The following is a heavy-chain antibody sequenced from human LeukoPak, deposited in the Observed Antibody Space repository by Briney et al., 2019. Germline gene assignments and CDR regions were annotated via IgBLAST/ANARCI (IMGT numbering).Heavy chain of an antibody. D-gene: IGHD3-9*01. Sequence: ASVKVSCKASGYTFTGYYMHWVRQAPGQGLEWMGWINPNSGGTNYAQKFQGRVTTTRDTSISTAYMELSRLRSDDTAVYYCARDNYDILTGYYSVTWYFDLWGRGTLVTVSS. J-gene: IGHJ2*01. CDR3: ARDNYDILTGYYSVTWYFDL. V-gene: IGHV1-2*02. CDR2: INPNSGGT. CDR1: GYTFTGYY.